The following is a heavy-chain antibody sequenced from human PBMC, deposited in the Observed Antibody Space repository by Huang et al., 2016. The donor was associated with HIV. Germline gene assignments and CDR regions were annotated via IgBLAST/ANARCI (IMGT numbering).Heavy chain of an antibody. J-gene: IGHJ4*02. CDR2: IDPMGGST. V-gene: IGHV1-46*01. Sequence: QVQLVQSGAEVKKPGASVKVSCKASGYTFTNYYMHWGRQAPGQGLEWMGIIDPMGGSTTYAQKFQGRVTMTRDTSARTFYLELRSLRSEDTAIYYCASPFSFGVALFYWGQGTLVTVSS. CDR1: GYTFTNYY. CDR3: ASPFSFGVALFY. D-gene: IGHD3-3*01.